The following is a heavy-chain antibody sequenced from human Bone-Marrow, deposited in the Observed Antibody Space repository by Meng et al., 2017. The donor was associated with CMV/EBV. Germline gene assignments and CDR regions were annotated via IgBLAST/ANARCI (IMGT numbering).Heavy chain of an antibody. CDR2: INHSGST. D-gene: IGHD2-15*01. CDR3: ARDRGGNPHYYYGMDF. V-gene: IGHV4-34*01. J-gene: IGHJ6*02. Sequence: SETLSLTCAVYGGSFSGYYWSWIRQPPGKGLEWIGGINHSGSTNYNPSLKSRVTIAVDTSKSQFSLKLSTVTAADTAVYYCARDRGGNPHYYYGMDFWGQGTTVTVSS. CDR1: GGSFSGYY.